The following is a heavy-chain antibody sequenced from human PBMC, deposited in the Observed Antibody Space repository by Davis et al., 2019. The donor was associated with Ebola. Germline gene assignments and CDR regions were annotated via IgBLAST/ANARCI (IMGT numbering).Heavy chain of an antibody. CDR3: AGEVAATSNFDY. V-gene: IGHV3-7*01. J-gene: IGHJ4*02. Sequence: PGGSLRLSCAVSGFTFSNFWMTWVRQSPGKGLEWVANIKHDGSEKDYVDSVKGRFTISRDNAKNSLYLQMNSLRAEDTAVYYCAGEVAATSNFDYWGQGILVTVSS. CDR1: GFTFSNFW. CDR2: IKHDGSEK. D-gene: IGHD2-15*01.